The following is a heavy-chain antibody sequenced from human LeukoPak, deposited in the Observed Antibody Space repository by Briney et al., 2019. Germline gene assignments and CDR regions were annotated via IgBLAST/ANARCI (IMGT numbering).Heavy chain of an antibody. CDR3: PKPLLTPGN. CDR2: ISASGADT. V-gene: IGHV3-23*01. Sequence: HSGGSLRLSCTTSGFILAKYAMAWVRQSPGKGLEWVSTISASGADTYYADSVRGRFTISRDNSRNALYLQLSRLRVDDTAFYYCPKPLLTPGNWGPGTLVTVSS. CDR1: GFILAKYA. D-gene: IGHD4-23*01. J-gene: IGHJ4*02.